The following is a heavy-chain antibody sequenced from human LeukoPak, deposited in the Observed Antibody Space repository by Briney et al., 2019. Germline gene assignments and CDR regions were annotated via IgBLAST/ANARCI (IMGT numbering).Heavy chain of an antibody. CDR3: VKLWGTNCDLWSGIDY. Sequence: GGSLRLSCAASGFTFSIYAMYWVRQAPGKGLEWVAFIRYDGSHEYYADSVKGRFTISRDNSKNTLYLQMNSLGAEDTAVYHCVKLWGTNCDLWSGIDYWGQGTLVTVSS. V-gene: IGHV3-30*02. D-gene: IGHD3-3*01. CDR2: IRYDGSHE. CDR1: GFTFSIYA. J-gene: IGHJ4*02.